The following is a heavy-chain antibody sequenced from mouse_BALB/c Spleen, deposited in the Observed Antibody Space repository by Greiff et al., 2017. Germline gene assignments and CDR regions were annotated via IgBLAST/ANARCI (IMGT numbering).Heavy chain of an antibody. D-gene: IGHD1-1*01. CDR1: GYSITSGYY. CDR3: ARTGGSSHYYAMDY. CDR2: ISYDGSN. Sequence: EVKLMESGPGLVKPSQSLSLTCSVTGYSITSGYYWNWIRQFPGNKLEWMGYISYDGSNNYNPSLKNRISITRDTSKNQFFLKLNSVTTEDTATYYCARTGGSSHYYAMDYWGQGTSVTVSS. V-gene: IGHV3-6*02. J-gene: IGHJ4*01.